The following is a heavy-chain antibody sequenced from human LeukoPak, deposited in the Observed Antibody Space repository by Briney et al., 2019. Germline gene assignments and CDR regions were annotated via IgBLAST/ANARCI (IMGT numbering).Heavy chain of an antibody. CDR1: GFTFTTYD. CDR3: AKAENTVWEVPGY. CDR2: LSGSDTRT. Sequence: GGSLRLSCAASGFTFTTYDMNWVRQAPGQGLEWVSGLSGSDTRTYYAESVQGRFTISRDNSKNTLYPQVNSLRAEDTAVYYCAKAENTVWEVPGYWGQGTLVTVSS. D-gene: IGHD1-26*01. J-gene: IGHJ4*02. V-gene: IGHV3-23*01.